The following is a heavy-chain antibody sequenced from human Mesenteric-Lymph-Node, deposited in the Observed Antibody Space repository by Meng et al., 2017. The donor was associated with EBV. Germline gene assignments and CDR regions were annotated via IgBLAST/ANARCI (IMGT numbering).Heavy chain of an antibody. CDR1: GYSFSNYG. J-gene: IGHJ4*02. Sequence: QVHLGRSGGEVKKPGASVRVSCKPSGYSFSNYGITWVRLAPGQGLEWMGLISAYNGDTNYAQKFQGRVTMTTDTSTGTAYMELGSLRSDDTAVYYCAREGGYYYNYDYWGQGTLVTVSS. CDR2: ISAYNGDT. V-gene: IGHV1-18*01. D-gene: IGHD3-22*01. CDR3: AREGGYYYNYDY.